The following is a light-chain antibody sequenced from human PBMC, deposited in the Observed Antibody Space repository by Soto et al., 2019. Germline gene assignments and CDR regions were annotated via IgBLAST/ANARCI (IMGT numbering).Light chain of an antibody. CDR1: QSVSSSY. J-gene: IGKJ4*01. V-gene: IGKV3-20*01. CDR2: GAS. CDR3: QQYGSSPLT. Sequence: EIVLTQSPGTLSLSPGERVTLSCRASQSVSSSYLAWYQQKPGQAPRLLIYGASSRATGIPDRFSGSGSGTDFTLTISRLEPEDLAVYYCQQYGSSPLTFGGGTKVDIK.